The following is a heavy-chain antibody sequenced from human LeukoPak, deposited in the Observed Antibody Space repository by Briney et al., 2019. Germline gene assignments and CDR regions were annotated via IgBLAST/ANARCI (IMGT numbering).Heavy chain of an antibody. J-gene: IGHJ4*02. CDR2: IYSSGST. CDR1: GGSISSYY. Sequence: SETLSLACSVSGGSISSYYWSWIRQPAGKRLECMGLIYSSGSTKYNPSLRSRVSMSVDTSRNQFSLKLKSVTAADTDVYYCARSPYCGADCPSPFDSWGQGTLVTVSS. D-gene: IGHD2-21*02. CDR3: ARSPYCGADCPSPFDS. V-gene: IGHV4-4*07.